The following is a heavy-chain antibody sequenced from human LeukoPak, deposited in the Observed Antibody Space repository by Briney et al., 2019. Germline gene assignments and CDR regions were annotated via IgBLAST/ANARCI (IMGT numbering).Heavy chain of an antibody. J-gene: IGHJ4*02. Sequence: PSETLSLTCTVSGASLSSYYWSWIRQPPGKGLEWIGYIYYSGSTNYNPSLKSRVTISVGSSKNQFSLKLTSVTAADTAVYYCARRNSAYDSAYFGYWGQGTLVTVSS. CDR2: IYYSGST. CDR1: GASLSSYY. V-gene: IGHV4-59*08. D-gene: IGHD5-12*01. CDR3: ARRNSAYDSAYFGY.